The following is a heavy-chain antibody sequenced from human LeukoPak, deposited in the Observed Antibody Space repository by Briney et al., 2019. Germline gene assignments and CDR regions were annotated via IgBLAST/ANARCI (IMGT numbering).Heavy chain of an antibody. CDR2: ISSNGGST. D-gene: IGHD2-2*01. Sequence: GGSLRLSCSASGFTFSSYAMHWVRQAPGKGLEYVSAISSNGGSTYYADSVKGRFTISRDNSKNTLYLQMSSLRAEDTAVYYCVKDRGRYCSSTSCYLASVSDYWGQGTLVTVSS. CDR3: VKDRGRYCSSTSCYLASVSDY. V-gene: IGHV3-64D*06. CDR1: GFTFSSYA. J-gene: IGHJ4*02.